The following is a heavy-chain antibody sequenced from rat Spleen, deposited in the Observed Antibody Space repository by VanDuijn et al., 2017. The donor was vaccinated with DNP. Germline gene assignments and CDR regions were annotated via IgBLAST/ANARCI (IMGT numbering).Heavy chain of an antibody. CDR1: GFTFSSFP. D-gene: IGHD1-6*01. Sequence: EVQLVEAGGGLVQPGRSVELSCAASGFTFSSFPMAWVRQAPTKGLEWVASISSQTGNTYYRDSVKGRFTISRDNTKNIQYLQMDSLRSEDTATYFCARGIITTLAYWSFDFWGPGTMVTVSS. CDR2: ISSQTGNT. J-gene: IGHJ1*01. V-gene: IGHV5-46*01. CDR3: ARGIITTLAYWSFDF.